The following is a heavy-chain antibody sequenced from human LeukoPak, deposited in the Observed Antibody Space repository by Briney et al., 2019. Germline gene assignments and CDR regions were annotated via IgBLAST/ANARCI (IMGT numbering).Heavy chain of an antibody. Sequence: PGGSLRLSCAASGFTFSSYWMSWVRQAPGKGLEWVGFIRSKAYGGTTEYAASVKGRFTISRDDSKSIAYLQMNSLKTEDTAVYYCTRRGYYGSGSYYTLGYWGQGTLVTVSS. CDR1: GFTFSSYW. CDR2: IRSKAYGGTT. V-gene: IGHV3-49*04. D-gene: IGHD3-10*01. CDR3: TRRGYYGSGSYYTLGY. J-gene: IGHJ4*02.